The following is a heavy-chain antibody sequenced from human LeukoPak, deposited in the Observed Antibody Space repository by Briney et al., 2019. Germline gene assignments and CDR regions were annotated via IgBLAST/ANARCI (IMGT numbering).Heavy chain of an antibody. D-gene: IGHD5-18*01. CDR2: INGSGSFT. CDR1: GFTFSNYV. V-gene: IGHV3-23*01. CDR3: AKDNSYGNFDY. Sequence: GGSLRLSCAASGFTFSNYVMGWVRQDPGKGLQWVSIINGSGSFTSYADSVKGRLTISRDNSRNTLYLQMNSLRAEDTAVYYCAKDNSYGNFDYWGQGTLVTVSS. J-gene: IGHJ4*02.